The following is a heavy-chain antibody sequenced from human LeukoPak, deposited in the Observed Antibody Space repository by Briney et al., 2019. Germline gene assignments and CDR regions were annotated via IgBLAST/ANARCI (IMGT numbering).Heavy chain of an antibody. CDR1: GGSISSTRHY. CDR2: IYYGGST. J-gene: IGHJ5*02. D-gene: IGHD6-13*01. V-gene: IGHV4-39*01. Sequence: SETLSLTCTVSGGSISSTRHYWGWIRQPPGKGLEWIGSIYYGGSTYYNPSLKSRVTLSGDTSNNRFSVKLTYVTAADTAVYYCARHPAAVMSWFDPWGQGTLVTVSS. CDR3: ARHPAAVMSWFDP.